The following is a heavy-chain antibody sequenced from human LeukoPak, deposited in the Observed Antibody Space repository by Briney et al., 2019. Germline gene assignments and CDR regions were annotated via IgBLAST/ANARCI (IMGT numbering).Heavy chain of an antibody. J-gene: IGHJ4*02. CDR3: ARALYYSSGYFFFDY. D-gene: IGHD3-22*01. Sequence: SETLSLTCTVSGGSFRSSTYYWGWIRQPPGKGLEWIGSIYYTGSTHYNPSLKSRVTISVDPSKNQFSLKLSSVTAADTAVYYCARALYYSSGYFFFDYWGQGILVTVSS. CDR2: IYYTGST. V-gene: IGHV4-39*07. CDR1: GGSFRSSTYY.